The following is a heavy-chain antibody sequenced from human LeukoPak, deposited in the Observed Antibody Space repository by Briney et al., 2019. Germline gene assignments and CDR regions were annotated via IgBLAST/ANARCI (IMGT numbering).Heavy chain of an antibody. J-gene: IGHJ3*02. V-gene: IGHV3-64*01. Sequence: GGSLRLSCAASGFTFSSYAMHWVRQAPGKGLEYVSAISSNGGSTYYANSVKGRFTISRDNSKNTLYLQMGSLRAEDMAVYYCARDGDSTRHDAFDIWGQGTMVTVSS. CDR3: ARDGDSTRHDAFDI. CDR1: GFTFSSYA. CDR2: ISSNGGST. D-gene: IGHD2-2*01.